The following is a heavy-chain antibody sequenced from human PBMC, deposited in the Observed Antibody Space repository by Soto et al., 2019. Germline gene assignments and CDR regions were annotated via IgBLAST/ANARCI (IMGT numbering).Heavy chain of an antibody. CDR3: TKDGETGWSSSWFDF. V-gene: IGHV3-23*01. Sequence: EVQLLESGGGLVQPGGSLRLSCAASKFTFSNYAMTWVRQAPGKGLEWVSRVGSSGGATYYADSVKGRFTISRDNSKNTLLLQMNSLRADDTAVYFCTKDGETGWSSSWFDFWGQGTLVTVSS. CDR2: VGSSGGAT. CDR1: KFTFSNYA. D-gene: IGHD6-13*01. J-gene: IGHJ4*02.